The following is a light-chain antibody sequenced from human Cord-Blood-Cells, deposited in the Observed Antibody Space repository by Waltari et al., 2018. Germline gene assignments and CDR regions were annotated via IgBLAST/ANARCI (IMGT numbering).Light chain of an antibody. CDR2: AAS. J-gene: IGKJ1*01. Sequence: IQITQPPSPLPASVGDRVTITCRASQSISSYLNWYQQKPGKAPKRLIYAASSLQSGVPSRFSGSGSGTDFTLTISSLQPEDFATYYCQQSYSTPWTFGQGTKVEIK. CDR1: QSISSY. CDR3: QQSYSTPWT. V-gene: IGKV1-39*01.